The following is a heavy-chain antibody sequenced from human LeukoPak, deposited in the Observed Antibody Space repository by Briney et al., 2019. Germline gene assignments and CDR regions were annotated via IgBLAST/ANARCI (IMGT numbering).Heavy chain of an antibody. V-gene: IGHV4-61*02. D-gene: IGHD6-19*01. Sequence: SETLSLTCTVSGGSISSSSYYWSWIRQPAGKGLEWIGRIYTSGSTNYNPSLKSRVTISVDTSKNQFSLKLSSVTAADTAVYYCARVGEWLIFDYWGQGTLVTVSS. CDR3: ARVGEWLIFDY. CDR2: IYTSGST. J-gene: IGHJ4*02. CDR1: GGSISSSSYY.